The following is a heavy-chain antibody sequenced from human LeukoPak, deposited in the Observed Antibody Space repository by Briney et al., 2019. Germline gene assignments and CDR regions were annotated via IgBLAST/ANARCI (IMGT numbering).Heavy chain of an antibody. D-gene: IGHD2-2*01. CDR2: ISSSSSYI. V-gene: IGHV3-21*01. CDR3: ARGLDCRSTSCYLDT. J-gene: IGHJ4*02. Sequence: GGSLRLSCAASGFTFSSYSMNWVRQAPGKGLEWVSSISSSSSYIYYADSVKGRFTISRDNAKNSLYLQMNSLRAEDTAVYYCARGLDCRSTSCYLDTWGQGTLVTVSS. CDR1: GFTFSSYS.